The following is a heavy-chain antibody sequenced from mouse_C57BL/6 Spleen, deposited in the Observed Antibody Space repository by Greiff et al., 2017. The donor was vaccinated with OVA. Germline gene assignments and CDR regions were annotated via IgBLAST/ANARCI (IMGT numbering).Heavy chain of an antibody. V-gene: IGHV1-26*01. CDR3: ARGSSSPYFDY. CDR2: INPNNGGT. CDR1: GYTFTDYY. D-gene: IGHD1-1*01. Sequence: EVQLQQSGPELVKPGASVKISCKASGYTFTDYYMNWVKQSHGKSLEWIGDINPNNGGTSYNQKFKGKATLTVDKSSSTAYMELRSLTSEDSAVYYCARGSSSPYFDYWGQGTTLTVSS. J-gene: IGHJ2*01.